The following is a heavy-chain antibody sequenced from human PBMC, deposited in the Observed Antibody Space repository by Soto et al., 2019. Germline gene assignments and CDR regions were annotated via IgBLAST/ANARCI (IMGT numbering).Heavy chain of an antibody. J-gene: IGHJ6*02. V-gene: IGHV4-34*01. CDR1: GGSFSGNY. Sequence: ETLSLTCAVYGGSFSGNYWSWVRQPPGKGLEWIGEFSDSGSTNYNPSLKSRVTISEDMSKSQFSLKLSSVTAADTAVYYCARGNFYYGMDVWGQGTTVTVSS. CDR3: ARGNFYYGMDV. CDR2: FSDSGST.